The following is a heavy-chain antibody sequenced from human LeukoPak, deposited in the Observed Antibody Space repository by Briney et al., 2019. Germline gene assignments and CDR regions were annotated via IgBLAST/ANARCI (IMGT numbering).Heavy chain of an antibody. J-gene: IGHJ4*02. CDR3: ATDRSGSYYNPTPVDY. Sequence: GGSLRLSCAGSGFTFSSYSMDWVRQAPGKGLEWVSYISSSSSTIYYADSVKGRFTISRDNAKNSLYLQMNSLRAEDTAVYYCATDRSGSYYNPTPVDYWGQGTLVTVSS. CDR1: GFTFSSYS. V-gene: IGHV3-48*01. D-gene: IGHD3-10*01. CDR2: ISSSSSTI.